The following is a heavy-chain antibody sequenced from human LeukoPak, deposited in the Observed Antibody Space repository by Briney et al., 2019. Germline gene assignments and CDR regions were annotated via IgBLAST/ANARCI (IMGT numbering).Heavy chain of an antibody. CDR3: VHTTFGYIRTWFPCNFYP. CDR1: GFSRSGSGVS. Sequence: SGPTLVKPTHTLTLTCTSFGFSRSGSGVSVGWVRQPPGKALEWLALIYWDDTKRSSPSLQNRLTITKDTSRNQVVLTMTNMDPVDTATYYCVHTTFGYIRTWFPCNFYPRGQGNVVTVSS. V-gene: IGHV2-5*02. D-gene: IGHD3-16*02. J-gene: IGHJ5*02. CDR2: IYWDDTK.